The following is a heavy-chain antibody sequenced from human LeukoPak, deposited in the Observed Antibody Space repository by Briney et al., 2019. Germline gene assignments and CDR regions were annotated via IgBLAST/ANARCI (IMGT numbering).Heavy chain of an antibody. J-gene: IGHJ4*02. CDR1: GYTFTSYY. CDR3: ARDAHYYDSSGHKDY. D-gene: IGHD3-22*01. Sequence: GASVKVSCKASGYTFTSYYMNWVRQAPGQGLEWMGIINPSGGSTSYAQKFQGRVTMTRDTSTSTVYMELSSLRSEDTAVYYCARDAHYYDSSGHKDYWGQGTLVTVSS. CDR2: INPSGGST. V-gene: IGHV1-46*01.